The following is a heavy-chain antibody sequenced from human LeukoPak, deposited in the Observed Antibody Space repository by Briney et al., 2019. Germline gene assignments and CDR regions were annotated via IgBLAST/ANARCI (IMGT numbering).Heavy chain of an antibody. Sequence: SETLSLTCTVAGGSISSSSYYWGWIRQPPGKGLEWIGCIYYSGSTYYNPSLKSRVTISVDTSKNQFSLKLSSVTAADTAVYYCARVDGSGAGAFDIWGQGTMVTVSA. V-gene: IGHV4-39*07. CDR3: ARVDGSGAGAFDI. CDR2: IYYSGST. CDR1: GGSISSSSYY. D-gene: IGHD3-10*01. J-gene: IGHJ3*02.